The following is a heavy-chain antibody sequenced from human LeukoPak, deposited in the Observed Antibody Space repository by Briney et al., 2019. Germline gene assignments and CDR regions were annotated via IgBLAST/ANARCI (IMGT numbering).Heavy chain of an antibody. D-gene: IGHD2-15*01. J-gene: IGHJ4*02. V-gene: IGHV1-3*02. CDR1: GYILTNYA. CDR3: ARSAEGYCSGASCSEYYFDY. Sequence: ASVKVSCKASGYILTNYAIHWVRQAPGQRLEWMGWTNAGNGNKKYSQEFQGRVTITRDTSANTAYMELSSLRSEDMAVYYCARSAEGYCSGASCSEYYFDYWGQGTLVTVSS. CDR2: TNAGNGNK.